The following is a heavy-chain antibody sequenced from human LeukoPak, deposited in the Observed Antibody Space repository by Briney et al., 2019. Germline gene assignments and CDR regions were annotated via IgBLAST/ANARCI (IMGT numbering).Heavy chain of an antibody. Sequence: GGSLRLSCAASGFTFSSYSTNWVRQAPGKGLEWVSSISSSSSYIYYADSVKGRFTISRDNAKNSLYLQMNSLRAEDTAVYYCARIGRRGDYTDYWGQGTLVTVSS. D-gene: IGHD4-17*01. CDR1: GFTFSSYS. V-gene: IGHV3-21*01. J-gene: IGHJ4*02. CDR2: ISSSSSYI. CDR3: ARIGRRGDYTDY.